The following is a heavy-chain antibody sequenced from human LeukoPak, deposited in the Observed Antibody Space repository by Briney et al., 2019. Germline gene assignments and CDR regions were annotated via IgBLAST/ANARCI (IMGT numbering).Heavy chain of an antibody. CDR3: AKEGALWFGELLFDY. CDR2: ISGSGGST. D-gene: IGHD3-10*01. V-gene: IGHV3-23*01. J-gene: IGHJ4*02. Sequence: SGGSLRLSCTASGFTFSSYAMSWVRQAPGKGLEWVSTISGSGGSTYYADSVKGRFTISRDNSKNTLYLQMNSLRAEDTAVYYCAKEGALWFGELLFDYWGQGTLVTVSS. CDR1: GFTFSSYA.